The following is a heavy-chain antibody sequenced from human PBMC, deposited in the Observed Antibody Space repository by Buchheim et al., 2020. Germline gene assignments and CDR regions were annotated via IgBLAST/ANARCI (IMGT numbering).Heavy chain of an antibody. CDR1: GFTFSSYA. CDR3: AKGEYDFWSGYYTSYYGMDV. J-gene: IGHJ6*02. D-gene: IGHD3-3*01. Sequence: EVQLLESGGGLVQPGGSLRLSCAASGFTFSSYAMSWVRQAPGKGLEWVSAISGSGGSTYYADSVKGRFTISRDNSKNTLYLQMNSLRAEDTAVYYCAKGEYDFWSGYYTSYYGMDVWGQGTT. V-gene: IGHV3-23*01. CDR2: ISGSGGST.